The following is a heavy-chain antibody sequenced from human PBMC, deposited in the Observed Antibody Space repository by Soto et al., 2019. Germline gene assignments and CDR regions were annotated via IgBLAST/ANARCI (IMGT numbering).Heavy chain of an antibody. Sequence: GGSLRLSCAASRFTFSSFWMHWVRQAPGKGLVWVSRIDSDGTSAVYTDSVEGRFTISRDNAKNTLYLEMNSLRAEDTGVYYCARGRIGYSDYWGQGTLVTVSS. CDR2: IDSDGTSA. CDR1: RFTFSSFW. J-gene: IGHJ4*02. CDR3: ARGRIGYSDY. V-gene: IGHV3-74*01. D-gene: IGHD3-22*01.